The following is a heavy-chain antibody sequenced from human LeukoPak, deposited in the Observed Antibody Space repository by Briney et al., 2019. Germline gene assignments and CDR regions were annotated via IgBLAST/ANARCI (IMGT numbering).Heavy chain of an antibody. Sequence: PSETLSLTCAVYGGSFSGYYWSWIRQPPGKGLEWIGEINHSGSTNYNPSLKSLVTISVDTSKNQFSLKLSSVTAADTAVYYCARGRSVTTRFDYWGQGTLVTVSS. CDR2: INHSGST. V-gene: IGHV4-34*01. CDR3: ARGRSVTTRFDY. CDR1: GGSFSGYY. J-gene: IGHJ4*02. D-gene: IGHD4-17*01.